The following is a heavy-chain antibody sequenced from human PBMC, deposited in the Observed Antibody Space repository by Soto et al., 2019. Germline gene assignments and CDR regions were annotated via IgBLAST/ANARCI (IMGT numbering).Heavy chain of an antibody. Sequence: GGSKKISCEGSGYRFTTYWIGWVRPLPGKGLEWMGIIYPGDSETRISPSFQGQVTISADKSISTAYLQWSSLKASDTAMYYGARVVRITISSYGLDGWGQGTTVTVSS. D-gene: IGHD3-9*01. J-gene: IGHJ6*02. CDR2: IYPGDSET. V-gene: IGHV5-51*01. CDR1: GYRFTTYW. CDR3: ARVVRITISSYGLDG.